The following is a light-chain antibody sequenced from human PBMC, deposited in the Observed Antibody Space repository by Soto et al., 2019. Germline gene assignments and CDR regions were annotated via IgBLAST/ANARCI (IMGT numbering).Light chain of an antibody. CDR1: SSDVGGYNY. CDR3: SSLTTSSTTV. J-gene: IGLJ1*01. V-gene: IGLV2-14*01. CDR2: EVI. Sequence: QSALTQPASVSGSPGQSITISCTGTSSDVGGYNYVSWYQQHPGKVPKLMIYEVINRPSGVPNRFSGSKSGNTASLTISGLQAEDEADYYCSSLTTSSTTVFGSGTKVTVL.